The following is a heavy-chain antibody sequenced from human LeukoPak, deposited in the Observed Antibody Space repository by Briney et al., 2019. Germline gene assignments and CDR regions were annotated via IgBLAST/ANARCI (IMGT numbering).Heavy chain of an antibody. CDR2: IYPDDSDT. J-gene: IGHJ3*02. Sequence: GESLQISCKGSGYSFITYWIGWVRQISGKGLEWMGIIYPDDSDTRYSPSFGGQVTISADKSINTAYLQWSSLKASDTAIYYCARSRNGDRSAFDIWGQGTMATVSS. D-gene: IGHD7-27*01. CDR3: ARSRNGDRSAFDI. V-gene: IGHV5-51*01. CDR1: GYSFITYW.